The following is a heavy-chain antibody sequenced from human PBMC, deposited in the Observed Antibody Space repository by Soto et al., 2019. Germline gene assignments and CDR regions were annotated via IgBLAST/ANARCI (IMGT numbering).Heavy chain of an antibody. D-gene: IGHD6-19*01. J-gene: IGHJ4*02. CDR3: ASFVGSGLDY. Sequence: EVQLVESGGGLVQPGGSVRLSCVASGFTFSTDSMNWVRQGPGQGLEWVAHISTSGATRYYADSVKGFFTISRDNAKTSLYLQMDSLRNEDTAVYYFASFVGSGLDYWGQGTLVTVSS. CDR2: ISTSGATR. V-gene: IGHV3-48*02. CDR1: GFTFSTDS.